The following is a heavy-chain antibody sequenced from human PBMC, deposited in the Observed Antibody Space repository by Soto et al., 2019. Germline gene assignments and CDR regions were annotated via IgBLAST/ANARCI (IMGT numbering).Heavy chain of an antibody. Sequence: GRSLRLSCAASGFTVSSNYMSWVRQAPGKGLEWVSVIYSGGSTYYADSVKGRFTISRDNSKNTLYLQMNSLRAEDTAVYYCARFGPQMVRGVIGALAAFDIWGQGAMVTVSS. V-gene: IGHV3-66*01. J-gene: IGHJ3*02. D-gene: IGHD3-10*01. CDR3: ARFGPQMVRGVIGALAAFDI. CDR2: IYSGGST. CDR1: GFTVSSNY.